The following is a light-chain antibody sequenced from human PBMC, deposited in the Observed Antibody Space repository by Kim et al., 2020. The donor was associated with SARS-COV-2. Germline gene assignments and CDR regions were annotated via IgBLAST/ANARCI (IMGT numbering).Light chain of an antibody. Sequence: KTVTISCTRSTGTIDSTYVQWYQRRPGSSFVTVIYENDQRPSGVPDRFSGSIDSSSNSASLTISGLKTEDEADYYCQSYGTSSRWVFGGGTQLTVL. CDR1: TGTIDSTY. V-gene: IGLV6-57*01. CDR2: END. CDR3: QSYGTSSRWV. J-gene: IGLJ3*02.